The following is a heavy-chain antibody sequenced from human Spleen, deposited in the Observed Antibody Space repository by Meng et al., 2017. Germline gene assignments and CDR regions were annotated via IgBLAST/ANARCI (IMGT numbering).Heavy chain of an antibody. CDR3: ARGPTTMAHDFDY. Sequence: QVQLKQGGAGLLRPSETLSLSCAVYGGSFSDYYWSWIRQPPGKGLGWIGEINHSGSTNYNPSLESRATISVDTSQNNLSLKLSSVTAADSAVYYCARGPTTMAHDFDYWGQGTLVTVSS. V-gene: IGHV4-34*01. CDR2: INHSGST. CDR1: GGSFSDYY. D-gene: IGHD4-11*01. J-gene: IGHJ4*02.